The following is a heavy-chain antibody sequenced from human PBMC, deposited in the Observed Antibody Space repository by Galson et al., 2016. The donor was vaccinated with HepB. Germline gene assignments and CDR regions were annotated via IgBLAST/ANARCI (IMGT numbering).Heavy chain of an antibody. CDR1: GGSITTSHW. V-gene: IGHV4-4*02. CDR3: ARQDLWSIEY. Sequence: SETLSLTCAVSGGSITTSHWWSWVRQPPGEGLEWIGEIYPSGSTNYHPSLKSRVTISSDKSENQFSLKMTSVTAADTALYYCARQDLWSIEYWGQGILVTVSS. J-gene: IGHJ4*02. D-gene: IGHD2-21*01. CDR2: IYPSGST.